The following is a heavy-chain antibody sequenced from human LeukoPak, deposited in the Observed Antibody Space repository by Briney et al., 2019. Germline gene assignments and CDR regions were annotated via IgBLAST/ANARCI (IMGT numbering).Heavy chain of an antibody. CDR2: IRQDGTEQ. J-gene: IGHJ4*02. Sequence: ETLSLTCAVYGGSFSGYYWSWVRQAPGKGLEWVAYIRQDGTEQDYVDSVKGRFTISRDNAKNSLYLQMHSLRAEDTAVYYCARWRWAQSEFDSWGQGSLVTVSS. CDR3: ARWRWAQSEFDS. CDR1: GGSFSGYY. V-gene: IGHV3-7*01. D-gene: IGHD5-24*01.